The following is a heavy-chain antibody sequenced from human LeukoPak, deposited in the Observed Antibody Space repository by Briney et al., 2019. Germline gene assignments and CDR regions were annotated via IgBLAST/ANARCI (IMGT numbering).Heavy chain of an antibody. D-gene: IGHD6-19*01. Sequence: ASVKVSCKASGYTFTRHGISGVRQAPGQGLEWMGWIGAYSGNTKYAQKFQGRVTVTTDTSTSTAYMELRSLRSDDTAVYYCAREGWGTYSSGPYYFDYWGQGTLVTVSS. J-gene: IGHJ4*02. CDR3: AREGWGTYSSGPYYFDY. CDR2: IGAYSGNT. V-gene: IGHV1-18*04. CDR1: GYTFTRHG.